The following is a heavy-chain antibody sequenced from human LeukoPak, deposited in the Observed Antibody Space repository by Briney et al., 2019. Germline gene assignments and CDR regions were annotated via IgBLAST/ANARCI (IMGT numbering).Heavy chain of an antibody. D-gene: IGHD3-22*01. J-gene: IGHJ4*02. V-gene: IGHV4-39*01. CDR1: GGSISSRSYY. CDR2: IYYSGTT. Sequence: SETLSLTCTVYGGSISSRSYYWGWIRQPPGKGLEWIASIYYSGTTYYNPSLKSRVSISADTSKNQFSLKVSSVTAADTAVYYCTSRGWIVGLVDYWGQGTLVTVSS. CDR3: TSRGWIVGLVDY.